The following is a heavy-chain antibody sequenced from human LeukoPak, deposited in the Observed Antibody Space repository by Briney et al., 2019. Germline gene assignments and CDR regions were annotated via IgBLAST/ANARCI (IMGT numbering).Heavy chain of an antibody. CDR2: INHSGST. CDR1: GGSFSGYY. D-gene: IGHD1-1*01. J-gene: IGHJ4*02. CDR3: AREGTSVTNFDS. V-gene: IGHV4-34*01. Sequence: PSETLSLTCAVYGGSFSGYYWSWIRQSPGKGLECIGEINHSGSTNYNPSLKSRVTISVDTSKNQFSLKVNSVTAADTAVYFCAREGTSVTNFDSWGQGTLVTVSP.